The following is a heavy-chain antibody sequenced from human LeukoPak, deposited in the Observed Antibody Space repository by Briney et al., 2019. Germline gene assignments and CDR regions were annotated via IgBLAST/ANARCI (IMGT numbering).Heavy chain of an antibody. CDR3: AKTTTGYSSGRFPGWPVDY. CDR2: IFGSGGST. D-gene: IGHD6-19*01. J-gene: IGHJ4*02. Sequence: PGGSLRLSCAASGFTFSSYAMYWVRQAPGKGLEWVSGIFGSGGSTHYADSVKGRFTISRDNSKNTVYLQMNSLRAEDTAVYYCAKTTTGYSSGRFPGWPVDYWCQGTLVTVSS. V-gene: IGHV3-23*01. CDR1: GFTFSSYA.